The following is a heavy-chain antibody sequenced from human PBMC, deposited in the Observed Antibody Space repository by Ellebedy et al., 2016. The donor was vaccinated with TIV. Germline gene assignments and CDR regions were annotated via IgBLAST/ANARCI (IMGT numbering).Heavy chain of an antibody. V-gene: IGHV4-30-4*08. J-gene: IGHJ4*02. CDR1: GGSITFGDYY. CDR3: ARVRRYCGSSSCRSIDS. D-gene: IGHD2-2*01. Sequence: LRLSXTVSGGSITFGDYYWSWIRQTPGKGLEWIGYVYYDGTTYYNPSLKSRVTLSVDTSKNQFSLKMTSVTAADTAVIYCARVRRYCGSSSCRSIDSWGQGTLVTVSS. CDR2: VYYDGTT.